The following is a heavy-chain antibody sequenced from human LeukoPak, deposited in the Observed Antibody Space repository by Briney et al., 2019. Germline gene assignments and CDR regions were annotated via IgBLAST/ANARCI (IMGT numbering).Heavy chain of an antibody. V-gene: IGHV3-23*01. CDR2: VSSSGAGT. D-gene: IGHD2-21*02. CDR3: AKGPRAGLRYWYFDL. Sequence: GGSLRLSCAASGLTFNTYAMSWVRQAPGKGLQWVSTVSSSGAGTFYGDSVKGRFTISRDNSNNTLFLQMNSLSADDTAVYFCAKGPRAGLRYWYFDLWGRGSLVTVSS. J-gene: IGHJ2*01. CDR1: GLTFNTYA.